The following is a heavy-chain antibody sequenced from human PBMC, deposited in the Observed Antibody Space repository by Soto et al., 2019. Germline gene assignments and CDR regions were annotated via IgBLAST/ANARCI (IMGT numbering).Heavy chain of an antibody. CDR3: ARDLSSSWYALSDYGMDV. V-gene: IGHV3-30-3*01. Sequence: TGGSLRLSCAASGFTFSSYAMHWVRQAPGKGLEWVAVISYDGSNKYYADSVKGRFTISRDNSKNTLYLQMNSLRAEDTAVYYCARDLSSSWYALSDYGMDVWGQGTTVTVSS. CDR2: ISYDGSNK. J-gene: IGHJ6*02. D-gene: IGHD6-13*01. CDR1: GFTFSSYA.